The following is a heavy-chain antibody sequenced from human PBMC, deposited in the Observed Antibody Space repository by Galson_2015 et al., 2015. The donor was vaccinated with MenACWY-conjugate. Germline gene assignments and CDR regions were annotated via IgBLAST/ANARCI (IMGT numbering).Heavy chain of an antibody. CDR1: GFTFSSYW. Sequence: SLRPSCAASGFTFSSYWMHWVRQAPGKGLVWVSRINSDGSSTSYADSVKGRFTISRDNAKNTLYLQMNSLRAEDTAVYYCAQYCSSTSCYAGKGAWGQGTLVTVSS. CDR2: INSDGSST. CDR3: AQYCSSTSCYAGKGA. J-gene: IGHJ5*02. D-gene: IGHD2-2*01. V-gene: IGHV3-74*01.